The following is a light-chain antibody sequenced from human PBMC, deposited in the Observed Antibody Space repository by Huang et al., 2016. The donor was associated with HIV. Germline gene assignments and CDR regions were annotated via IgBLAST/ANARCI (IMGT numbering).Light chain of an antibody. CDR1: QSVSSSY. V-gene: IGKV3-20*01. CDR2: GAS. CDR3: QQYGSSVGT. J-gene: IGKJ1*01. Sequence: IVLTQSPGTLSLSPGERATLSCRASQSVSSSYLAWYQQKPGQAPSLLIYGASRSATGIPDRFSGSGSGTDFTLTISRLEPEDFAVYYCQQYGSSVGTFGQGTKVEIK.